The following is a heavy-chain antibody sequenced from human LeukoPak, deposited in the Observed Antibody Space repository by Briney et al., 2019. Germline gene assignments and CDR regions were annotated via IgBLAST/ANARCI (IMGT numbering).Heavy chain of an antibody. CDR3: ATARPNYYGSGSIRGWFDP. CDR1: GYTHTELS. D-gene: IGHD3-10*01. V-gene: IGHV1-24*01. Sequence: ASVKVSCKVSGYTHTELSMHWVRQAPGKGLEWMGGFDPEDGETIYAQKFQGRVTMTEDTSTDTAYMELSSLRSEDTAVYYCATARPNYYGSGSIRGWFDPWGQGTLVTVSS. J-gene: IGHJ5*02. CDR2: FDPEDGET.